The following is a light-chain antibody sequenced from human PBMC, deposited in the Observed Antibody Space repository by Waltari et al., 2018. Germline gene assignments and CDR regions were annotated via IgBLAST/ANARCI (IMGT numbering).Light chain of an antibody. CDR3: SSYTSSSTHWV. CDR1: SSDVGGYKY. Sequence: QSALTQPASVSGSPGQSITISCTGTSSDVGGYKYVSWYQQHPGKGPKLMTYDVSSRPSGVSNRFSGSKSGNTASLTISGLQAEDEAYYYCSSYTSSSTHWVFGGGTKLTVL. V-gene: IGLV2-14*03. J-gene: IGLJ3*02. CDR2: DVS.